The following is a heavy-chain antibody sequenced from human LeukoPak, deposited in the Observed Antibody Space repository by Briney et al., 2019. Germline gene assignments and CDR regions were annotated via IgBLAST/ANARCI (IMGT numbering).Heavy chain of an antibody. CDR1: GFTFSSYA. D-gene: IGHD5/OR15-5a*01. CDR3: ARGDGVYVY. J-gene: IGHJ4*02. Sequence: GGSLRLSCAGSGFTFSSYAMNWVRQAPGNGLEWVSVIYFGGTTYYADSVKGRFTISRDNSKNTVYLQMNSLRVEDTAVYYCARGDGVYVYWGQGTLVTVSS. V-gene: IGHV3-53*01. CDR2: IYFGGTT.